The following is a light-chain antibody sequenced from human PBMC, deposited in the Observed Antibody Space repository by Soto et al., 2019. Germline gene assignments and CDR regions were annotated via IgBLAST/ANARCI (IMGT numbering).Light chain of an antibody. CDR2: EVS. CDR3: SSYAGITPYV. Sequence: QSVLTQPPSASGSPGQSVTISCTGTSSDVGGYTYVSWYQRHPGKAPKLMIYEVSKRPSGVPDRFSGSKSGNTASLTVSGLQAEDEADYYCSSYAGITPYVFGTGTKVTVL. CDR1: SSDVGGYTY. V-gene: IGLV2-8*01. J-gene: IGLJ1*01.